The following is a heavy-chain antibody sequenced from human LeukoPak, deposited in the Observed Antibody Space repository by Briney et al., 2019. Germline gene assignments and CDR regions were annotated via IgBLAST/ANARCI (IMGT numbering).Heavy chain of an antibody. CDR3: AREGSIVVVPAAHYMDV. Sequence: SETLSLTCTVSGGSISSYYWSWIRQPAGKGLEWIGRIYTSGSTNYNPSLKSRVTMSVDTSKNQFSLKLSSVTAADTAVYYCAREGSIVVVPAAHYMDVWGKGTTVTVSS. CDR2: IYTSGST. J-gene: IGHJ6*03. V-gene: IGHV4-4*07. D-gene: IGHD2-2*01. CDR1: GGSISSYY.